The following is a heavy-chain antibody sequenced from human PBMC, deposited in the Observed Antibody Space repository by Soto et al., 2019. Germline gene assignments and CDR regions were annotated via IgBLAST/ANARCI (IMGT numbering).Heavy chain of an antibody. D-gene: IGHD3-3*01. Sequence: RASVQVSCKASGGSFSSYAISWVRQAPGQGLEWMGGIIPIFGTANYAQKFQGRVTITADESTSTAYMELSSLRSEDTAVYYCARAFPGHYDFWVYWGQGTLVTVSS. V-gene: IGHV1-69*13. CDR1: GGSFSSYA. CDR2: IIPIFGTA. J-gene: IGHJ4*02. CDR3: ARAFPGHYDFWVY.